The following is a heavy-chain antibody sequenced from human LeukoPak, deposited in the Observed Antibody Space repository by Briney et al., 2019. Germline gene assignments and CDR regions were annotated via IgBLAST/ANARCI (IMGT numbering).Heavy chain of an antibody. V-gene: IGHV3-7*01. D-gene: IGHD1-26*01. CDR3: ARAREREVDY. Sequence: PGGPLRLSCAASGFTFSTYWMTWVRQAPVKGLEWVASIKQDGSETSYVASVRGRFTISRDNARNSLFLQMNSLRAEDTAVYYCARAREREVDYWGQGTLVTVSS. CDR2: IKQDGSET. CDR1: GFTFSTYW. J-gene: IGHJ4*02.